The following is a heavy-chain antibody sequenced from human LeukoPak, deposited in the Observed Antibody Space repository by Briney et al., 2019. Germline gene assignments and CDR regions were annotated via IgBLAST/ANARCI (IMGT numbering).Heavy chain of an antibody. Sequence: ASVKVSCKASGYTFTGYYLHWVRQAPGQGLEWMGWISPNSGGTNYAQKFQGRVTMTRDTYISTAYMELSRLRSDDTAVYYCARVLDSGDFNAYGAFHIWGKGTVVTV. CDR3: ARVLDSGDFNAYGAFHI. D-gene: IGHD1-26*01. J-gene: IGHJ3*02. CDR2: ISPNSGGT. V-gene: IGHV1-2*02. CDR1: GYTFTGYY.